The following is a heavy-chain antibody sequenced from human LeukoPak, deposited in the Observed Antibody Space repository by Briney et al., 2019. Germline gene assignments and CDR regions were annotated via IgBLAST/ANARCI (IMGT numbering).Heavy chain of an antibody. CDR1: GGSISSSSYY. Sequence: SETLSLTCTVSGGSISSSSYYWGWVRQPPGKGLEWIGSIYYSGSTYYNPSLKSRVTISVDTSKNQFSLKLSSVTAADTAVYYCARDLDNYYGSGSYYSSGSWGQGTLVTVSS. V-gene: IGHV4-39*07. CDR3: ARDLDNYYGSGSYYSSGS. J-gene: IGHJ4*02. CDR2: IYYSGST. D-gene: IGHD3-10*01.